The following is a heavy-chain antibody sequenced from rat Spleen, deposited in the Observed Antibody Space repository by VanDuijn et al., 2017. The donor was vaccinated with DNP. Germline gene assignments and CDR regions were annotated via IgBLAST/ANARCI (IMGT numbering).Heavy chain of an antibody. CDR3: AKYYGYNSYFFDY. D-gene: IGHD1-9*01. Sequence: EVQLVESGGGLVQPGRSMKLSCAASGFTFSDFAMAWVLQAPTKGLEWVASITYDGGSTYYRDSVKGRFTISRDNAKSTLYLQMDSLRSEDTATYYCAKYYGYNSYFFDYWGQGVLVTVSS. J-gene: IGHJ2*01. CDR2: ITYDGGST. CDR1: GFTFSDFA. V-gene: IGHV5-20*01.